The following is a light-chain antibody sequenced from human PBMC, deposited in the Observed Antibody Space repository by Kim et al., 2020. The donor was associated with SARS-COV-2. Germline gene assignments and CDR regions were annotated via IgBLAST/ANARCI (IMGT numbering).Light chain of an antibody. CDR2: SNN. CDR3: AAWDDSLNARV. Sequence: GQRVTISCSGSSSNIGSNTVTWYQQLPETAPKLLISSNNQRPSGVPDRFSGSKSGTSASLAISGLQSEDEADYYCAAWDDSLNARVFGGGTKLTVL. CDR1: SSNIGSNT. J-gene: IGLJ3*02. V-gene: IGLV1-44*01.